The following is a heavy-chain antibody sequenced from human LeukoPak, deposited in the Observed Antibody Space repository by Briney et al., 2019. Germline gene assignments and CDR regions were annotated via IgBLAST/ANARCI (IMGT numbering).Heavy chain of an antibody. D-gene: IGHD5-18*01. V-gene: IGHV1-58*01. CDR3: AAEGGTAPVTFDI. CDR2: IVVGSGNT. J-gene: IGHJ3*02. CDR1: GFTFTSSA. Sequence: SVKVSCKASGFTFTSSAVQWVRQARRQRLEWIGWIVVGSGNTNYAQKFQERVTITRDMSTSTAYMELSSLRSEDTAVYYCAAEGGTAPVTFDIWGQGTMVTVPS.